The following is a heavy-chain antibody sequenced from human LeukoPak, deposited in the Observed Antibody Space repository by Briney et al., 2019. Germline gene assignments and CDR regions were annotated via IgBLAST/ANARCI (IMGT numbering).Heavy chain of an antibody. CDR3: ARVAKRSLDYYGSGTDAFDI. Sequence: GASVKVSCKASGYTFTTYGINWVRQAPGQGLEWMGWMNPNSGNTGYAQKFQGRVTMTRNTSISTAYMELSSLRSEDTAVYYCARVAKRSLDYYGSGTDAFDIWGQGTMVTVSS. D-gene: IGHD3-10*01. CDR1: GYTFTTYG. CDR2: MNPNSGNT. J-gene: IGHJ3*02. V-gene: IGHV1-8*02.